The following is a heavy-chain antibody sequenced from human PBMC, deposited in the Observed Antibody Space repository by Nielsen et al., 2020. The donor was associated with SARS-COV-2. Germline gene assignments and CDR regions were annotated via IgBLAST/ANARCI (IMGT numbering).Heavy chain of an antibody. V-gene: IGHV3-23*01. CDR2: ISGSGGST. J-gene: IGHJ4*02. CDR1: GFTFSSYA. CDR3: ARDLADTSLFDY. D-gene: IGHD2-21*01. Sequence: GESLKISCAASGFTFSSYAMSWVRQAPGKGLEWVSAISGSGGSTYYADSVKGRFTISRDNSKNTVSLQMNSLRAEDTAVYYCARDLADTSLFDYWGQGTLVTVSS.